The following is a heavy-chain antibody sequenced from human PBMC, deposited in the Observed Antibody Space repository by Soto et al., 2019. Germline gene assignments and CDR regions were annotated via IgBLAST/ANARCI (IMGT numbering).Heavy chain of an antibody. CDR3: AVMITFGGVIVTPFDY. CDR2: FDPEDGET. CDR1: GYTLTELS. D-gene: IGHD3-16*02. J-gene: IGHJ4*02. V-gene: IGHV1-24*01. Sequence: ASVKVSFKVSGYTLTELSMHWVRQAPGKGLEWMGGFDPEDGETIYAQKFQGRVTMTEDTSTDTAYMELSSLRSEDTAVYYCAVMITFGGVIVTPFDYWGQGTLVTVSS.